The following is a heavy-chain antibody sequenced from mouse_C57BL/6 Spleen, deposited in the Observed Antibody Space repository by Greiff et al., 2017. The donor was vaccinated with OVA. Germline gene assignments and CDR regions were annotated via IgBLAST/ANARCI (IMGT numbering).Heavy chain of an antibody. Sequence: VQLQQSGAELVKPGASVKISCKASGYTFTDYYINWVKQRPGQGLEWIGKIGPGSGSTYYNEKFKGKATLTADNSSSTPSLQLRSLTTEDSAVYFCASEDYYGGRYFDVWGTGTTVTVSS. D-gene: IGHD1-1*01. CDR2: IGPGSGST. CDR1: GYTFTDYY. V-gene: IGHV1-77*01. J-gene: IGHJ1*03. CDR3: ASEDYYGGRYFDV.